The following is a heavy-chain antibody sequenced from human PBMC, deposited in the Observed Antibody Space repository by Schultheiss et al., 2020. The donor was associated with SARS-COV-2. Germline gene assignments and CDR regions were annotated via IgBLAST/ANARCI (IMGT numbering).Heavy chain of an antibody. CDR2: IYSGGST. CDR3: ARDSGRYSSGWYYYGMDV. CDR1: GFTVSSNY. V-gene: IGHV3-66*02. D-gene: IGHD6-19*01. J-gene: IGHJ6*02. Sequence: GESLKISCAASGFTVSSNYMSWVRQAPGKGLEWVSVIYSGGSTYYADSVKGRFTISRDNSKNTLYLQMNSLRAEDTAVYYCARDSGRYSSGWYYYGMDVWGQGTTVTVSS.